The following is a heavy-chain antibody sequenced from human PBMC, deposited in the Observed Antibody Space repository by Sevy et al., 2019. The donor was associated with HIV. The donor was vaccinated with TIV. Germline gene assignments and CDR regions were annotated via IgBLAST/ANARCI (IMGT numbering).Heavy chain of an antibody. CDR1: EFTFSSAW. CDR2: IQSKTDGGTT. J-gene: IGHJ4*02. D-gene: IGHD3-9*01. Sequence: GGSLRLSCAASEFTFSSAWMSWVRQAPGKGLEWVGRIQSKTDGGTTDYAASVKGRFTISRDDSVNTLYLQMNSLTTDETAVYYCTTDTSTGYFDWLLDFDYWGQGTLVTVSS. CDR3: TTDTSTGYFDWLLDFDY. V-gene: IGHV3-15*01.